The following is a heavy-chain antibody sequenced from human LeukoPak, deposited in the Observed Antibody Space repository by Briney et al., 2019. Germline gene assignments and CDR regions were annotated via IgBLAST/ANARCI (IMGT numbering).Heavy chain of an antibody. CDR3: AKDRRGAFDI. J-gene: IGHJ3*02. CDR2: ISGSGGST. Sequence: SGGSLRLSCAASGFTFSSYAMSWVRRAPGKGLEWVSAISGSGGSTYYADSVKGRFTTSRDNSKNTLYLQMNSLRAEDTAVYYCAKDRRGAFDIWGQGTMVTVSS. CDR1: GFTFSSYA. D-gene: IGHD3-16*01. V-gene: IGHV3-23*01.